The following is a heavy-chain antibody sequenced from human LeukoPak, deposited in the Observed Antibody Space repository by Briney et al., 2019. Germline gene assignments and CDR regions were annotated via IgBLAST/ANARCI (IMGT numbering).Heavy chain of an antibody. CDR3: AREAAYGSGSNNFDY. Sequence: GGPLRLSCAASGFTFSDYYMSWIRQAPGKGLEWVSYISSSSSYTNYAGSVKGRFTISRDNAKNSLYLQMNSLRAEDTAVYYCAREAAYGSGSNNFDYWGQGTLVTVSS. V-gene: IGHV3-11*06. CDR2: ISSSSSYT. D-gene: IGHD3-10*01. J-gene: IGHJ4*02. CDR1: GFTFSDYY.